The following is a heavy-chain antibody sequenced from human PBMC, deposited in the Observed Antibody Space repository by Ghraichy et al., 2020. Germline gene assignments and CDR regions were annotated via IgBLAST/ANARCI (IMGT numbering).Heavy chain of an antibody. CDR3: ARVGVAGKFDY. Sequence: LSLTCTVSGGSISSYYWSWIRQPPGKGLEWIGYIYYSGSTNYNPSLKSRVTISVDTSKNQFSLKLSSVTAADTAVYYCARVGVAGKFDYWGQGTLVTVSS. CDR1: GGSISSYY. J-gene: IGHJ4*02. D-gene: IGHD6-19*01. CDR2: IYYSGST. V-gene: IGHV4-59*01.